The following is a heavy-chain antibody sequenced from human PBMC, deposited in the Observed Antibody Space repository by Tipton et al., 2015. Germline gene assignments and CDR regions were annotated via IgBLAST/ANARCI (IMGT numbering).Heavy chain of an antibody. CDR3: ARGREPGDF. J-gene: IGHJ4*02. Sequence: SLRLSCAGSGFIFSTYAMHWVRQAPGKGLEWVAIIWYDGFNKYYGDSVKGRFTISRDNSKNTLYLQMNSLRAEDTAVYYCARGREPGDFWGQGILVTVSS. V-gene: IGHV3-33*08. D-gene: IGHD1-26*01. CDR1: GFIFSTYA. CDR2: IWYDGFNK.